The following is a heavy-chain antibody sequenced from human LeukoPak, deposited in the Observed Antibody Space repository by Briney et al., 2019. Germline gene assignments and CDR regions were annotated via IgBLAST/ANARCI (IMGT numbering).Heavy chain of an antibody. CDR1: GFTFSSYS. CDR3: ARVAGPAYFDL. D-gene: IGHD6-19*01. CDR2: ISSSSSHI. J-gene: IGHJ2*01. Sequence: PGGSLRLSCAASGFTFSSYSMNWVRQAPGKGLEWVSSISSSSSHIYYADSVKGRFTISRDNAKNSLYLQMNSLRAEDTAVYYCARVAGPAYFDLWGRGTLVTVSS. V-gene: IGHV3-21*01.